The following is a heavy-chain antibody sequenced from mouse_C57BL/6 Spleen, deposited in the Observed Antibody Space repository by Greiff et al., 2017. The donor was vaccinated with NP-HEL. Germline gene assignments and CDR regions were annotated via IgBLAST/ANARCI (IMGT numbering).Heavy chain of an antibody. D-gene: IGHD2-3*01. V-gene: IGHV1-82*01. CDR1: GYAFSSSW. CDR2: IYPGDGDT. J-gene: IGHJ3*01. CDR3: ALYDGYP. Sequence: QVQLKESGPELVKPGASVKISCKASGYAFSSSWMNWVQQRPGKGLEWIGRIYPGDGDTNYNGKFKGKATLTADKSSSTAYMQLSSLTSEDSAVYFCALYDGYPWGQGTLVTVSA.